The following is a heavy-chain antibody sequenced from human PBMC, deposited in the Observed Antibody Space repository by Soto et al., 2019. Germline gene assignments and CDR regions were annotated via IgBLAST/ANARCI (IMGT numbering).Heavy chain of an antibody. CDR3: ARLVVVAPVANA. CDR1: GGSISYNTYY. D-gene: IGHD2-2*01. CDR2: IFYTGTT. Sequence: SETLSLSCSVSGGSISYNTYYWGWIRQPPGKGLEWVGGIFYTGTTYYSPSLKDRVTISVDTSKNSFSLNLTSVNAADTAVYFCARLVVVAPVANAWGQGTLVTVSS. V-gene: IGHV4-39*02. J-gene: IGHJ5*02.